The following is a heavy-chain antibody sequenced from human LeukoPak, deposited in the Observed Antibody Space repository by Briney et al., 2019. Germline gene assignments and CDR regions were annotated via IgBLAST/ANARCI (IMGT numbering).Heavy chain of an antibody. J-gene: IGHJ4*02. Sequence: ASVKVSCKASGYAFTDYYIHWVRQAPGQGLEWMGWINPNSGGTNYAQKFQGRVTVNSDTSISTAYMELSRLRSDDTALYYCARSVTTSSWEFDYWGQGTLVTVSS. CDR3: ARSVTTSSWEFDY. D-gene: IGHD4-17*01. V-gene: IGHV1-2*02. CDR1: GYAFTDYY. CDR2: INPNSGGT.